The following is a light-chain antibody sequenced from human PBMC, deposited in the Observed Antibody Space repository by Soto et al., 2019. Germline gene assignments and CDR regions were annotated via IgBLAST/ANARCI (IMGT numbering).Light chain of an antibody. Sequence: SYELTQPPSVSVAPGKTARITCGGNNMGGKSVHWYQQKPGQAPVLVIYYDSDRPSGIPERFSGSNSGNTATLTISRVEAGDEADYYCQVWDSSSDRYVVFGGGTQLTVL. CDR2: YDS. CDR3: QVWDSSSDRYVV. CDR1: NMGGKS. J-gene: IGLJ2*01. V-gene: IGLV3-21*04.